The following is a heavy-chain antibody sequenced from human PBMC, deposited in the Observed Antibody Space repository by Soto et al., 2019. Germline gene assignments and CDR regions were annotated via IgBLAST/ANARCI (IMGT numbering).Heavy chain of an antibody. V-gene: IGHV2-5*02. CDR1: GFSLSSIGVG. D-gene: IGHD2-2*01. CDR2: LYWDDDK. Sequence: QITLKESGPPLVKPTQTLTLTCTFSGFSLSSIGVGVGWIRQPPGKALEWLGILYWDDDKHYSPSLKSRISIANDTSKDQVVLTLTNMDPVDTATYYCAHTIVVVPTAHDAFDVWGQGTMVTVSS. J-gene: IGHJ3*01. CDR3: AHTIVVVPTAHDAFDV.